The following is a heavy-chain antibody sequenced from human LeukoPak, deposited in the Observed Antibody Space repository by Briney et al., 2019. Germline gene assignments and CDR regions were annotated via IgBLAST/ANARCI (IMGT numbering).Heavy chain of an antibody. D-gene: IGHD6-19*01. CDR1: GFTFSSYS. J-gene: IGHJ4*02. CDR3: TREQQWLAFDY. Sequence: PGGSLRLSCAGSGFTFSSYSMNWVRQAPGRGLEWVSYTSSSGSTMYYADSVKGRFTVSRDRAENSLYLQLSSLRAEDTAVYYCTREQQWLAFDYWGQGTLVTVSS. V-gene: IGHV3-48*01. CDR2: TSSSGSTM.